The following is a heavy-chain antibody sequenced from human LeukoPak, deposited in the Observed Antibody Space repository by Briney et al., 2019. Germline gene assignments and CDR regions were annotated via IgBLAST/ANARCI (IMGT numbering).Heavy chain of an antibody. D-gene: IGHD2-2*01. J-gene: IGHJ4*02. V-gene: IGHV1-18*01. CDR1: GYTFTSYG. CDR3: TRDQGIVVVPAANDY. Sequence: ASVKVSCKASGYTFTSYGISWVRQAPGQGLEWMGWISAYNGNTNYAQMLQGRVTMTTDTSTSTAYMELRSLRSGDTALYYCTRDQGIVVVPAANDYWGQGTLVTVSS. CDR2: ISAYNGNT.